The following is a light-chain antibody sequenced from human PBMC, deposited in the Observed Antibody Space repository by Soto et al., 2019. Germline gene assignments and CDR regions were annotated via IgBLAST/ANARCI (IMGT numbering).Light chain of an antibody. CDR2: GPA. J-gene: IGKJ5*01. CDR1: ESVLDY. V-gene: IGKV3-15*01. CDR3: QQVNSYPIT. Sequence: EIVLTQSPATLSAYPGERANLSCRASESVLDYLAWFQQRPGQSPRLLIYGPATRATGIPGRFRGSGSGTEFTLTITSLQSEDFATYYCQQVNSYPITFGQGTRLEIK.